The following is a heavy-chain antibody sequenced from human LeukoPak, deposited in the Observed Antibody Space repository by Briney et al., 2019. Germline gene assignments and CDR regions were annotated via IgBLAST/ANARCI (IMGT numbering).Heavy chain of an antibody. Sequence: SETLSLTCSVSGGSIRSTTYYWGWIRQPPGKGLEWIGSIYYSGNTYDNPSLKSRVTISVDTSKNQFSLKLNSVTAADTAVYARHRSKWLQSSFDYWGQGTLVTVSS. CDR2: IYYSGNT. J-gene: IGHJ4*02. CDR3: HRSKWLQSSFDY. D-gene: IGHD5-24*01. CDR1: GGSIRSTTYY. V-gene: IGHV4-39*01.